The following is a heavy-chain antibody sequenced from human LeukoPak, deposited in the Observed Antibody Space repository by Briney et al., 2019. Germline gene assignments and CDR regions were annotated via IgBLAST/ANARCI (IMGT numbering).Heavy chain of an antibody. CDR3: AREGRSGSYYNY. V-gene: IGHV3-53*04. CDR1: GFTVSSNY. Sequence: GRSLSLSCAASGFTVSSNYMSWVRQAPGKGLEWVSVIYSGGSTYYADSVKGRFTISRHNSKNTLYLQMNSLRTEDTAVYYCAREGRSGSYYNYWGQGTLVTVSS. J-gene: IGHJ4*02. D-gene: IGHD1-26*01. CDR2: IYSGGST.